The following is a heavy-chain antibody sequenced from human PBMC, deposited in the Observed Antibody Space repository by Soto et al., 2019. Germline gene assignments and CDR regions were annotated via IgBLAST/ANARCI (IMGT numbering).Heavy chain of an antibody. J-gene: IGHJ4*02. Sequence: QVQLVQSGGEVKKPGASVKVSCKASGYTFTDYGISWLRQAPGQGPEWMAWISTYNGDTKYAQKGQGRVPMTTDTSTTTAYMELRSLRFDDTAVYYCARDNEGGYSAASPFDYWGQGTLVTVSS. D-gene: IGHD5-18*01. CDR1: GYTFTDYG. V-gene: IGHV1-18*01. CDR3: ARDNEGGYSAASPFDY. CDR2: ISTYNGDT.